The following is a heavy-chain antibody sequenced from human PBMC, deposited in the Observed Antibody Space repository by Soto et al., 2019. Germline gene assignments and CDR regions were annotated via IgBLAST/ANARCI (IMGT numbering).Heavy chain of an antibody. CDR2: ISYDGSNK. Sequence: GGSLRLSCAASGFTFSSYGMHWVRQAPGKGLEWVAVISYDGSNKYYADSVKGRFTISRDNSKNTLYLQMNSLRAEDTAVYYCAKDPSRGSRSPERLAHFDYWGQGTLVPVSS. CDR3: AKDPSRGSRSPERLAHFDY. D-gene: IGHD6-13*01. J-gene: IGHJ4*02. CDR1: GFTFSSYG. V-gene: IGHV3-30*18.